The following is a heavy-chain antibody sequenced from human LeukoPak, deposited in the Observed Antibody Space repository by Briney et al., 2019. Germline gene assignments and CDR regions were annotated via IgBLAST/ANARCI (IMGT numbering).Heavy chain of an antibody. CDR2: ISSSSSTI. CDR3: AREYCSSTSCLYDY. Sequence: GGALRLSCAASGFTFSSYSMNWVRQAPGKGLEWVSYISSSSSTIYYADSVKGRFTISRDKAKNSLYLQMNSLRAEDTAVYYCAREYCSSTSCLYDYWGQGTLVTVSS. V-gene: IGHV3-48*01. J-gene: IGHJ4*02. CDR1: GFTFSSYS. D-gene: IGHD2-2*01.